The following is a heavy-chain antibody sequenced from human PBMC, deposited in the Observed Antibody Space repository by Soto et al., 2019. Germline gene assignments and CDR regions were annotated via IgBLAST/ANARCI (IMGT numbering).Heavy chain of an antibody. D-gene: IGHD2-2*01. CDR2: IYYSGST. CDR1: GGSISSYY. J-gene: IGHJ4*02. V-gene: IGHV4-59*01. CDR3: ARAPWSCSSTSCYHFDY. Sequence: PSETLSLTCTVSGGSISSYYWSWIRQPPGKGLEWIGYIYYSGSTNYNPSLKSRVTISVDTSKNQFSLKLSSVTAADTAVYYCARAPWSCSSTSCYHFDYWGQGTLVTVSS.